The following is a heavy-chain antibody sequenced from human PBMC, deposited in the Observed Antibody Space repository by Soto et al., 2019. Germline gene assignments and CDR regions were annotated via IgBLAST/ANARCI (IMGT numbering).Heavy chain of an antibody. CDR2: IIPIFGTA. CDR3: ARGYYYENSGYYSLDY. V-gene: IGHV1-69*13. J-gene: IGHJ4*02. D-gene: IGHD3-22*01. Sequence: GASVKVSCKASGGTFSSYAISWVRQAPGQGLEWMGAIIPIFGTANYAQKFQGRVTITADESTSTAYMELSSLRSEDTAVYYCARGYYYENSGYYSLDYWGQGTLVTVSS. CDR1: GGTFSSYA.